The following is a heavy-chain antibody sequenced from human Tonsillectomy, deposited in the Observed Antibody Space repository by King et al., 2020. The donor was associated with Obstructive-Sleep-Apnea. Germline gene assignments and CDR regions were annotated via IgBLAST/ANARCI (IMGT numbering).Heavy chain of an antibody. CDR1: GFTFDDYA. V-gene: IGHV3-9*01. D-gene: IGHD6-13*01. J-gene: IGHJ5*02. CDR2: ISWNSGSI. Sequence: VQLVESGGGLVQPGRSLRLSCAASGFTFDDYAMHWVRQALGKGLEWVSGISWNSGSIGYADSVKGRFTISRDNAKNSLYLQMNSLRAEDTALYYCAKDATGYSSSWPNWFDPWGQGTLVTVSS. CDR3: AKDATGYSSSWPNWFDP.